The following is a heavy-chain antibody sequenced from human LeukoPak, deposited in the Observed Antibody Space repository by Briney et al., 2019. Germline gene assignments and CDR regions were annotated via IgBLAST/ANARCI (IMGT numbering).Heavy chain of an antibody. CDR2: IKQDGSEK. D-gene: IGHD3-22*01. CDR3: ATTLHSGYYDLY. CDR1: GLTFSSYW. V-gene: IGHV3-7*03. Sequence: GGSLRLSCAASGLTFSSYWMSWVRQAPGKGLEWVANIKQDGSEKYYVDSVKGRFTISRDNAKNSLYLQMNSLRAEDTAVYYCATTLHSGYYDLYWGQGTLVTVSS. J-gene: IGHJ4*02.